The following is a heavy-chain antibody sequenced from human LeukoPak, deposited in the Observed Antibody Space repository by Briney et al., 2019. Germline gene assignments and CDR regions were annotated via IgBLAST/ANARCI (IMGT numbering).Heavy chain of an antibody. CDR1: GFTFSSYA. Sequence: GRSLRLSCAASGFTFSSYAMHWVRQAPGKGLEWVAVISYDGSNKYYADSVKGRFTISRDNSKNTLYLQLNSLRAEDTAVYYCAKDTSSSWKSRIDYWGQGTLVTVSS. V-gene: IGHV3-30-3*01. CDR3: AKDTSSSWKSRIDY. CDR2: ISYDGSNK. D-gene: IGHD6-13*01. J-gene: IGHJ4*02.